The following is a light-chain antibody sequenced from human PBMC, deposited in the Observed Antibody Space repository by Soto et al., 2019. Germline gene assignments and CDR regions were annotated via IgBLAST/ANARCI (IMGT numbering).Light chain of an antibody. Sequence: DIQLTQSPSTLARSLGDRVTITSRGSKTSSRWLEWYQQKPGKAPKLXIYKASSLKSGVPSTFSGSGAGTEFTLTISSLQHDDVATVYCQHYNSYSEAFGQGTKVDIK. CDR1: KTSSRW. CDR2: KAS. V-gene: IGKV1-5*03. CDR3: QHYNSYSEA. J-gene: IGKJ1*01.